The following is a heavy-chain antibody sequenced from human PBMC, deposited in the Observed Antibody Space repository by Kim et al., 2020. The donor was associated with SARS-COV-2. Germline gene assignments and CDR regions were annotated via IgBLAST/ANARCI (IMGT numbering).Heavy chain of an antibody. CDR2: ITKYDGRT. Sequence: GGSLRLSCAASGFNSNNYAMSWLRQAPGKGLEWVSAITKYDGRTYYADSVKGRFTISRDISKNTVYLEMTNLRAEDSALYYCAKDHPAFGWPNFDYWGQ. D-gene: IGHD6-19*01. V-gene: IGHV3-23*01. CDR1: GFNSNNYA. CDR3: AKDHPAFGWPNFDY. J-gene: IGHJ4*02.